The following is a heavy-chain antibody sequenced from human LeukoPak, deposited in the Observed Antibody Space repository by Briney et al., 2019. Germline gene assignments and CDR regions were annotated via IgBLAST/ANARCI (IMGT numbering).Heavy chain of an antibody. V-gene: IGHV1-18*01. CDR2: ISAYNGNT. J-gene: IGHJ4*02. Sequence: ASVKVSCKASGYTFTSYGISWVRQAPGQGLEWMGWISAYNGNTNYAQKLQGRVTMTTDTSTSTAYMELRSLRSDDTAVYYCARVRYSSSSGWFDYWGQGTLVTVSS. CDR3: ARVRYSSSSGWFDY. CDR1: GYTFTSYG. D-gene: IGHD6-6*01.